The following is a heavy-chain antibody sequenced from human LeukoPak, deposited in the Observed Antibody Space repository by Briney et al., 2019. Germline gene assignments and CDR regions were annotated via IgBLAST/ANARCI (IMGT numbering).Heavy chain of an antibody. V-gene: IGHV3-30*02. Sequence: GGSLRLSCAASGFPISSYLMHWVRQAPGKGLEWLALIKDDGRNKYYADSVKGRFTISRDNAKNSLYLQMNSLRAEDTALYYCAKDHRPSSGWYVGTSYYYYYGMDVWGQGTTVTVSS. CDR1: GFPISSYL. CDR2: IKDDGRNK. CDR3: AKDHRPSSGWYVGTSYYYYYGMDV. J-gene: IGHJ6*02. D-gene: IGHD6-19*01.